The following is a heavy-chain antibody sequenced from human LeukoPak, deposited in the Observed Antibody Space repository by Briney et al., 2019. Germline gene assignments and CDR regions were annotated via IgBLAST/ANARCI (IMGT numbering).Heavy chain of an antibody. V-gene: IGHV4-39*07. CDR2: VNHRGST. CDR3: ASSVGSTDY. Sequence: SETLSLTCTVSGGSISSSRYYWAWIRQSPGKGLEWIGEVNHRGSTNLNPSLKSRVTLSVDTSKHQFSLRLTSVTAADAAVYYCASSVGSTDYWGQGTLVTASS. D-gene: IGHD1-26*01. J-gene: IGHJ4*02. CDR1: GGSISSSRYY.